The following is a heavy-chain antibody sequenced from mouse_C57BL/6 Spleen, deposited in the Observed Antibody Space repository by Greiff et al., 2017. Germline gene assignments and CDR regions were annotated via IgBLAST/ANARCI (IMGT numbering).Heavy chain of an antibody. CDR2: ILPSIGRT. V-gene: IGHV15-2*01. J-gene: IGHJ4*01. CDR3: ARALYGSSYYYAMDY. Sequence: VQLQQSGSELRSPGSSVKLSCTDFDSEVFPIAYMSWVRQKPGHGFEWIGGILPSIGRTIYGEKFEDKATLDADTLSNTAYLELNSLTSEDSAIYYCARALYGSSYYYAMDYWGQGTSVTVSS. CDR1: DSEVFPIAY. D-gene: IGHD1-1*01.